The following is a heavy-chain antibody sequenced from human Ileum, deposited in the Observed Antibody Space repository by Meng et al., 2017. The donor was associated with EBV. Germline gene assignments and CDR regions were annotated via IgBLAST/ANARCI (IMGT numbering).Heavy chain of an antibody. Sequence: LQESGPGSGKPSGTLSLTCAVSGGSIISSNWWSWVRQAPGMGLEWIGEIHHTESTNYNPSLKSRVTISVDKSKNQFSLKLSSVTAADTAVYYCARESYSDSSGYYSLDYWGQGSLVTVSS. J-gene: IGHJ4*02. V-gene: IGHV4-4*02. CDR1: GGSIISSNW. D-gene: IGHD3-22*01. CDR3: ARESYSDSSGYYSLDY. CDR2: IHHTEST.